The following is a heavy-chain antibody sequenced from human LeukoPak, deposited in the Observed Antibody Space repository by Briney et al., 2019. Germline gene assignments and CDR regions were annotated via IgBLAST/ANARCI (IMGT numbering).Heavy chain of an antibody. D-gene: IGHD3-10*02. CDR3: ARTSVRGFDV. Sequence: GGSLRLSCAPSGLSVSADYMSGFGQSPGRGREWVSVLYSGGTTYYADSLKGRITISRDNSKNTLYLEMNSLRDEDTAVYYCARTSVRGFDVWGQGTILIVSS. V-gene: IGHV3-53*01. CDR2: LYSGGTT. CDR1: GLSVSADY. J-gene: IGHJ3*01.